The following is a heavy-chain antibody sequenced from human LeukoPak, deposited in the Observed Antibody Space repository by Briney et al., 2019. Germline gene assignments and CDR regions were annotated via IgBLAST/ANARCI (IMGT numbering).Heavy chain of an antibody. CDR1: GGSISSYY. D-gene: IGHD6-19*01. V-gene: IGHV4-59*01. J-gene: IGHJ1*01. CDR3: AKPMRSGWDLVFYFQH. Sequence: SETLSLTCTVSGGSISSYYWSWIRQPPGKGLEWIGYIYYSGSTNYNPSLKSRVTISVDTSKNQFSLKLSSVTAADTAVYYCAKPMRSGWDLVFYFQHWGQGTLVTVSS. CDR2: IYYSGST.